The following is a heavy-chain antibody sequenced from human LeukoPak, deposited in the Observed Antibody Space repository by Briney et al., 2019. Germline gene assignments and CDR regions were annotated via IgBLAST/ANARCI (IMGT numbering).Heavy chain of an antibody. V-gene: IGHV1-2*02. CDR2: INPNSGGT. CDR1: GYTFTGYY. Sequence: GASVKVSCKASGYTFTGYYMHWVRQAPGQGLEWMGWINPNSGGTNYAQKFQGRVTMTRDTSISTAYMELSRLRSDDTAVYYCARGPPPGIAVAGTLFGFQHWGQGTLVTVSS. J-gene: IGHJ1*01. D-gene: IGHD6-19*01. CDR3: ARGPPPGIAVAGTLFGFQH.